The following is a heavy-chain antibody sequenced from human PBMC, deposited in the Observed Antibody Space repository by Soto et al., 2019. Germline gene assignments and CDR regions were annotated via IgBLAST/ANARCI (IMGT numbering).Heavy chain of an antibody. Sequence: EVQLLESGGGLVQPGGSLRLSCAASGFTFSSYAMSWVRQAPGKGLEWVSATSGSGGSTYYADSVKGRFTISRDNSKNTLYLQMNSLRAEDTAVYYCAKRLGVVVAAGGTDAFDIWGQGTMVTVSS. CDR2: TSGSGGST. CDR3: AKRLGVVVAAGGTDAFDI. J-gene: IGHJ3*02. CDR1: GFTFSSYA. D-gene: IGHD2-15*01. V-gene: IGHV3-23*01.